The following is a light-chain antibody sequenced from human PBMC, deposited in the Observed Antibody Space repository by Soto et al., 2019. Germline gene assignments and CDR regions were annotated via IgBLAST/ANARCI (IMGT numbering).Light chain of an antibody. CDR2: DAS. CDR3: QQYNDWSWT. J-gene: IGKJ1*01. Sequence: EIVMTQSPATLYVSPGERVTLACRASRSISTSLAWYQQKPGRSPSLLIYDASARAIGIPARFSGSGSGTEFPLTITGLQSEDSAVYYCQQYNDWSWTFGQGTKVEIK. V-gene: IGKV3-15*01. CDR1: RSISTS.